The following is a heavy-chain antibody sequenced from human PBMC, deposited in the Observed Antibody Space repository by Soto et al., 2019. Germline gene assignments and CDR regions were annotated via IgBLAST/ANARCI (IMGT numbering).Heavy chain of an antibody. V-gene: IGHV3-30*18. CDR2: ISYDGSNK. CDR3: AKYILAGPTPPDC. CDR1: GFTFSSYG. D-gene: IGHD1-26*01. Sequence: GGSLRLSCAASGFTFSSYGMHWVRQAPGKGLEWVAVISYDGSNKYYADSVKGRFTIPRDNSKNTLYLQMNSLRAEDTAIYYCAKYILAGPTPPDCWGHGTLVTVSS. J-gene: IGHJ4*01.